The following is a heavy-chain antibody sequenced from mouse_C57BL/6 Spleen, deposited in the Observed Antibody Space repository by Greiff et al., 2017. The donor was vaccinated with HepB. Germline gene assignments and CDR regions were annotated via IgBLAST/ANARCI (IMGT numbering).Heavy chain of an antibody. CDR2: IHPNSGST. D-gene: IGHD2-4*01. V-gene: IGHV1-64*01. CDR3: ARFGDYDEGFAY. Sequence: QVQLQQPGAELVKPGASVKLSCKASGYTFISYWMHWVKQRPGQGLEWIGMIHPNSGSTNYNEKFKSKATLTVDKSSSTAYMQLSSLTSEDSAVYYCARFGDYDEGFAYWGQGTLVTVSA. J-gene: IGHJ3*01. CDR1: GYTFISYW.